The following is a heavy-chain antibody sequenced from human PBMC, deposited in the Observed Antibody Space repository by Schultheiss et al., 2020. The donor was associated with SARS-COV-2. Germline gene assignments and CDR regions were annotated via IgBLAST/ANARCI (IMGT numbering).Heavy chain of an antibody. CDR3: ARGGGVSSIADAFDI. V-gene: IGHV3-64*01. CDR1: GFTVSSNY. D-gene: IGHD6-6*01. J-gene: IGHJ3*02. Sequence: GESLKISCAASGFTVSSNYMSWVRQAPGKGLEYVSAISSNGGSTYYANSVKGRFTISRDNSKNTLYLQMNSLRAEDTAVYYCARGGGVSSIADAFDIWGQGTMVTVSS. CDR2: ISSNGGST.